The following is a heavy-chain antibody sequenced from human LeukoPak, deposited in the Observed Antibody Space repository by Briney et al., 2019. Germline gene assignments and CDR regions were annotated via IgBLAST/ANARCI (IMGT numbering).Heavy chain of an antibody. V-gene: IGHV4-39*01. CDR3: ARQPRDGYNPRPYYFDY. Sequence: SETLSLTCTVSGGSISSSSYYWGWVRQPPGKGLEWIGSMYYSGSTYYNPSLKSRVTISVDTSKNQSSLKLSSVTAADTAVYYCARQPRDGYNPRPYYFDYWGQGTLVTVSS. CDR1: GGSISSSSYY. D-gene: IGHD5-24*01. J-gene: IGHJ4*02. CDR2: MYYSGST.